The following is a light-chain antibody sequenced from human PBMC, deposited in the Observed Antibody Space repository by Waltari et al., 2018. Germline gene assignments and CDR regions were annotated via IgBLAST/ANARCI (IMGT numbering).Light chain of an antibody. Sequence: QAGLTQPPSVSKGLRQTATLTCTGNNNNVGNQGATWLQQPQGHPPQHLAYRNNKRPSGFSERFSASRSGNRASLTISGLQPEDEADYYCSAWDSSLSGVVFGGGTKLTVL. CDR2: RNN. J-gene: IGLJ2*01. V-gene: IGLV10-54*04. CDR3: SAWDSSLSGVV. CDR1: NNNVGNQG.